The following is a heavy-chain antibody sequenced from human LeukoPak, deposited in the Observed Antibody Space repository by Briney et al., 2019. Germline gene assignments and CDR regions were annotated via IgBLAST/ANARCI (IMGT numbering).Heavy chain of an antibody. CDR1: GGSFSGYY. D-gene: IGHD6-19*01. CDR2: INHSGST. Sequence: SETLSLTCAVYGGSFSGYYWSWIRQPPGKGLEWIGEINHSGSTNYNPSLTSRVTISVDTSKNQFSLKLSSVTATDTAVYYCARGCFESRQQWLVRGNWFDPWGQGTLVTVSS. CDR3: ARGCFESRQQWLVRGNWFDP. J-gene: IGHJ5*02. V-gene: IGHV4-34*01.